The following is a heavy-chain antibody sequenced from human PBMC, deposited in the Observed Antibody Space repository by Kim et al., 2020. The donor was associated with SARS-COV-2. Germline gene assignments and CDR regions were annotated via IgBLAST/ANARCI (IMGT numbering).Heavy chain of an antibody. D-gene: IGHD6-19*01. V-gene: IGHV5-10-1*01. J-gene: IGHJ4*02. CDR3: AAQQWLVDY. Sequence: YTNYRPSFQGHVTISADKSISTAYLQWSSLKASDPAMYYCAAQQWLVDYWGQGTLVTVSS. CDR2: YT.